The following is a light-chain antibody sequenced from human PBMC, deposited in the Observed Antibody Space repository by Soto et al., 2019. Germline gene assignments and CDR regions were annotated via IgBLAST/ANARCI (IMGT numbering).Light chain of an antibody. CDR3: QQYGYSSWT. CDR2: GAS. V-gene: IGKV3-20*01. J-gene: IGKJ1*01. Sequence: EIVLTQSPATLSLSPGERATLSCRASQSVSSIYLAWYQQKPGQAPRLLIYGASSRATGIPDRFSGSGSGTDFTLTISRLEPEDFAVYYSQQYGYSSWTFGQGTKVEIK. CDR1: QSVSSIY.